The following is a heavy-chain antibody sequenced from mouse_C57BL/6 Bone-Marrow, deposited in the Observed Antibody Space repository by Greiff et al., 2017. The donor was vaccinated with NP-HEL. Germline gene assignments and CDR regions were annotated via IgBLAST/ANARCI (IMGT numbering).Heavy chain of an antibody. CDR3: ARNTVRRAWFAY. V-gene: IGHV5-17*01. CDR2: ISSGSSTI. CDR1: GFTFSDYG. J-gene: IGHJ3*01. D-gene: IGHD2-14*01. Sequence: EVNVVESGGGLVKPGGSLKLSCAASGFTFSDYGMHWVRQAPEKGLEWVAYISSGSSTIYYADTVKGRFTISRDNAKNTLFLQMTSLRSEDTAMYYCARNTVRRAWFAYWGQGTLVTVSA.